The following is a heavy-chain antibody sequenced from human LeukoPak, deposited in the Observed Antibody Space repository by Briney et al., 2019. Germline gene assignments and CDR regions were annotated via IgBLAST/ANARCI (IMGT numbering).Heavy chain of an antibody. CDR2: IKQDGSEK. D-gene: IGHD4-17*01. CDR3: ARSDYGDYGAFDI. Sequence: PGGSLRLSCAASGFTFSSYWMSWVRQAPGKGLEWVANIKQDGSEKYYVDSVKGRFTISRDNAKNSLYLQMNSLRAEDTAVYYCARSDYGDYGAFDIWGQGTMVTVSS. J-gene: IGHJ3*02. CDR1: GFTFSSYW. V-gene: IGHV3-7*01.